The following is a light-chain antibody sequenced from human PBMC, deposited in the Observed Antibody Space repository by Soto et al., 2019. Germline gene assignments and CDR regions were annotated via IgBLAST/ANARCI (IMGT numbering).Light chain of an antibody. J-gene: IGLJ1*01. CDR3: SSYAGSRNV. V-gene: IGLV2-8*01. Sequence: QSALTQPPSASGSPGQSVAISCTGTSRDVGDYNYVSWYQQHPGKAPKLIIYEVNKRPSGVPDRFSGSKSGNTASLTVSGLQAEDEADYYCSSYAGSRNVFGTGTKVTVL. CDR1: SRDVGDYNY. CDR2: EVN.